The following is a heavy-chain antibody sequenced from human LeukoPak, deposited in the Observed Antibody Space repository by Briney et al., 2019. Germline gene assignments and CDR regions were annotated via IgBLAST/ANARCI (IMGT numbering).Heavy chain of an antibody. V-gene: IGHV4-59*08. Sequence: SETLSLTCTVSGGSISNYYWSWIRQPPGKGLEWIGYIYYSGSTNYNPSVKSRVTISVDTSKNHFSLKLRSVTAADTAVYYCARHRYSSGYYSFYFDYWGQGSLVTVSS. CDR2: IYYSGST. D-gene: IGHD3-22*01. CDR1: GGSISNYY. CDR3: ARHRYSSGYYSFYFDY. J-gene: IGHJ4*02.